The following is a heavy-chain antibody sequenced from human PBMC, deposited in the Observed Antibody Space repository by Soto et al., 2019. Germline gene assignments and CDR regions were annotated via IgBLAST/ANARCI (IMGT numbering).Heavy chain of an antibody. CDR2: INPNSGGT. D-gene: IGHD2-2*01. CDR3: ARWANTDAIVVVPAEKGYYYYGMDV. Sequence: ASVKVSCKASGYTFTGYYMHWVRQAPGQGLEWMGWINPNSGGTNYAQKFQGWVTMTRDTSISTAYLELSRLGSDDTAVYYCARWANTDAIVVVPAEKGYYYYGMDVCGQGTTVTVAS. CDR1: GYTFTGYY. J-gene: IGHJ6*02. V-gene: IGHV1-2*04.